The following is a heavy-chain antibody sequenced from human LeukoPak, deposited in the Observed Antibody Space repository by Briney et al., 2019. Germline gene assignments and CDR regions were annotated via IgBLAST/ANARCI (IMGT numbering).Heavy chain of an antibody. Sequence: SETLSLTCAVYGGSFSGYYWSWIRQPPGKGLEWIGEINHSGSTNYNPSLKSRVTISVDTSKNQFSLKLSSVTAADTAVYYCARGWNRMVRGVIGYWGQGTLITVSS. CDR1: GGSFSGYY. CDR2: INHSGST. D-gene: IGHD3-10*01. J-gene: IGHJ4*02. CDR3: ARGWNRMVRGVIGY. V-gene: IGHV4-34*01.